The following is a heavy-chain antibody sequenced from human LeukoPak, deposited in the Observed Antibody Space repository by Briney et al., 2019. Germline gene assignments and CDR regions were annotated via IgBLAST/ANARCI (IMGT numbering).Heavy chain of an antibody. D-gene: IGHD3-22*01. J-gene: IGHJ3*02. CDR3: AKPPGGYYDSSGYYVRPDNDAFDI. CDR1: GGTFSSYA. CDR2: IIPILGIA. Sequence: SVKVSCKASGGTFSSYAISWVRQAPGQGLEWMGRIIPILGIANYAQKVQGRVTITADKSTSTAYMELSSLRSEDTAVYYCAKPPGGYYDSSGYYVRPDNDAFDIWGQGTMVTVSS. V-gene: IGHV1-69*04.